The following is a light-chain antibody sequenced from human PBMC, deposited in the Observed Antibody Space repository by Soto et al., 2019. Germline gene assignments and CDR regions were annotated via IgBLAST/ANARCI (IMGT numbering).Light chain of an antibody. J-gene: IGLJ2*01. V-gene: IGLV2-11*01. CDR2: DVS. CDR3: CSYAGSYTLV. CDR1: SSDVGGYTY. Sequence: QSALTQPRSVSGSPGQSVTISCTGTSSDVGGYTYVSWYQQHPGEAPKLMIYDVSKRPSGVTDRFSGSKSGNTASPTISGLQAEDEADYYCCSYAGSYTLVFGGGTKLTVL.